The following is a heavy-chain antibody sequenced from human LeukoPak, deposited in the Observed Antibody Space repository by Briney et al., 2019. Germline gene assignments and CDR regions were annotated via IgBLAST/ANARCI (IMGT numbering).Heavy chain of an antibody. J-gene: IGHJ6*03. CDR3: ARSSSSSYYYYYYMDV. V-gene: IGHV3-9*01. CDR2: ISRNSGSI. Sequence: GGSLRLSCAASGFTFDDYAMHWVRQAPGKGLEWVSGISRNSGSIGYADSVKGRFTISRDNAKNSLYLQMNSLRAEDTALYYCARSSSSSYYYYYYMDVWGKGTTVTVSS. CDR1: GFTFDDYA. D-gene: IGHD6-6*01.